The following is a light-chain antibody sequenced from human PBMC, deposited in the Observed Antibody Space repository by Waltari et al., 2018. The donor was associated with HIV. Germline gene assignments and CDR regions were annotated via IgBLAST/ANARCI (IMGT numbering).Light chain of an antibody. V-gene: IGKV3-20*01. CDR3: QHYDDSTRT. CDR2: SAS. CDR1: QNVDSRY. Sequence: EIVLTQSPGTLSLSPGERATLSCRASQNVDSRYLAWYQQKPGQAPRLLIYSASSRASDIPDRFSGGESGTVSNLTISRLEPEDFAIYYCQHYDDSTRTFGQGTKVEI. J-gene: IGKJ1*01.